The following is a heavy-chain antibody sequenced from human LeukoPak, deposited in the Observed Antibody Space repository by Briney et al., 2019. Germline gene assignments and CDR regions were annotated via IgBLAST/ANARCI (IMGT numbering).Heavy chain of an antibody. CDR1: GFSMSVYW. CDR3: ARDWGAYYHFFDY. D-gene: IGHD3-22*01. V-gene: IGHV3-7*01. J-gene: IGHJ4*02. Sequence: GGSLRLSCEASGFSMSVYWMSWVRKAPGKGLEWVGNIKQDGSERNYVDSVKGRFTISRDNAKKSLYLQMDSLRAEDAAVYYCARDWGAYYHFFDYWGQGTLVTVSP. CDR2: IKQDGSER.